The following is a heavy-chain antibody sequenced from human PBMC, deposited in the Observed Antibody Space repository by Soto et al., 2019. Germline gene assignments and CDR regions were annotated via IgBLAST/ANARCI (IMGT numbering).Heavy chain of an antibody. CDR1: GFTFSAYG. CDR3: AKDWTRGSGGYPDYFDY. V-gene: IGHV3-23*01. Sequence: GGSLRLSCAGSGFTFSAYGMSWVRQAPGRGLEWVSGISVSGTSTYYADSVKGWFTISRDNSKKTLYLQMKRLRAEDTALYYCAKDWTRGSGGYPDYFDYWGQGTLVTVSS. J-gene: IGHJ4*02. CDR2: ISVSGTST. D-gene: IGHD3-10*01.